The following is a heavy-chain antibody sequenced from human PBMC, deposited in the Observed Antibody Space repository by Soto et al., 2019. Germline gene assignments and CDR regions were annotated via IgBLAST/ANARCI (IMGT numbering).Heavy chain of an antibody. V-gene: IGHV3-23*01. J-gene: IGHJ4*02. CDR2: ISGSGASA. CDR3: AKGSRGYTTYYFDY. CDR1: EFSFGGYA. D-gene: IGHD5-18*01. Sequence: EVQLLESGGGLVQPGGSLRRSCAASEFSFGGYAMSWVRQAPGKGLEWVSSISGSGASAFYAASVRGRFTISRDNTGNTVSLQMNSLRAEDTALYYCAKGSRGYTTYYFDYWGQGTRITVSS.